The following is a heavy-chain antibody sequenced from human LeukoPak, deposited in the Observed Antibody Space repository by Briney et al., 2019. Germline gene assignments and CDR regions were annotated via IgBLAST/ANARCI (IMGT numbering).Heavy chain of an antibody. CDR2: IIPIFGTA. J-gene: IGHJ3*02. CDR3: ARVRAVAVPDDAFDI. D-gene: IGHD6-19*01. Sequence: SVKVSCKASGGTFSSYAISWVRQAPGQGLEWMGGIIPIFGTANYAQKFQGRVTITADESTSTAYMELSSLRSEGTAVYYCARVRAVAVPDDAFDIWGQGTMVTVSS. V-gene: IGHV1-69*13. CDR1: GGTFSSYA.